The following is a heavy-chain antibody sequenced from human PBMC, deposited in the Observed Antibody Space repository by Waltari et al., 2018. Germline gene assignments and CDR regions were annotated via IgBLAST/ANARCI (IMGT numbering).Heavy chain of an antibody. Sequence: QVQLQESGPGLVKPSETLSLTCTVSGGSISSYNWSWIRQPPGKGLEWIGYIYYSWSTNYNPALKSRVTISVDTSKNQFSLKVGSVTAADTAVCYCARGCDFLDAFDIWGQGTMVTVSS. CDR2: IYYSWST. D-gene: IGHD2-21*01. CDR1: GGSISSYN. CDR3: ARGCDFLDAFDI. V-gene: IGHV4-59*01. J-gene: IGHJ3*02.